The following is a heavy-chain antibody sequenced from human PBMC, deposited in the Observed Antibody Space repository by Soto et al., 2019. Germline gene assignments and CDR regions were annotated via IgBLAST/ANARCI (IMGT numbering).Heavy chain of an antibody. CDR3: AKEYGAKVWYFDL. D-gene: IGHD3-10*01. Sequence: QVQLVESGGGVVQPGRSLRLSCAASGFTFSSYGMHRVRQAPGKGLEWVAVISYDGSNKYYADSVKGRFTISRDNSKNTLYLQMNSLRAEDTAVYYCAKEYGAKVWYFDLWGRGTLVTVSS. V-gene: IGHV3-30*18. J-gene: IGHJ2*01. CDR1: GFTFSSYG. CDR2: ISYDGSNK.